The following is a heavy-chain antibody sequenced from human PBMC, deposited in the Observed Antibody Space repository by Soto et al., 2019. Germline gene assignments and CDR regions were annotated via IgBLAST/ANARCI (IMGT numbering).Heavy chain of an antibody. J-gene: IGHJ4*02. CDR2: IKSKTDGGTT. CDR3: TTYIVLMVYAIDC. Sequence: EVQLVESGGGLVKPGGSLRLSCAASGFTFSNAWMSWVRQAPGKGLEWVGRIKSKTDGGTTDYAAPLKGRFTISRDDSKNTVYLQMNSLKTEDTAVYYCTTYIVLMVYAIDCWGQGTLVTVSS. V-gene: IGHV3-15*01. D-gene: IGHD2-8*01. CDR1: GFTFSNAW.